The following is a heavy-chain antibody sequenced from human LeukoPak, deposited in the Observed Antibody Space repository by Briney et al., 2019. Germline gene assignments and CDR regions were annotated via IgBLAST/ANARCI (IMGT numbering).Heavy chain of an antibody. V-gene: IGHV3-53*01. CDR1: GFSVSSNY. Sequence: GGSLRLSCAASGFSVSSNYMNWVRQAPGKGLEWVSIIYSGGTTCYADSVKGRFTISRDNSKNTLHLQMNSLRAEDTAVYYCARVLWNGDYPRFDYWGQGTLVTVSS. CDR3: ARVLWNGDYPRFDY. CDR2: IYSGGTT. D-gene: IGHD4-17*01. J-gene: IGHJ4*02.